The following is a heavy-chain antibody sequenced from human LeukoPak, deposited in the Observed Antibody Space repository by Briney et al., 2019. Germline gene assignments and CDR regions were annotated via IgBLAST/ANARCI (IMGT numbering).Heavy chain of an antibody. CDR1: GFSVTDKS. D-gene: IGHD2-21*02. CDR2: IYRGEVT. V-gene: IGHV3-53*01. CDR3: ARVVAAIALRDYHYVDV. Sequence: GGSLRLSCAASGFSVTDKSMAWVRQAPGKGLDCVSIIYRGEVTSYADSVRGRFIISRDSGTNTLYLQMDSLRADDPATYYCARVVAAIALRDYHYVDVWGKGTMVAVSS. J-gene: IGHJ6*03.